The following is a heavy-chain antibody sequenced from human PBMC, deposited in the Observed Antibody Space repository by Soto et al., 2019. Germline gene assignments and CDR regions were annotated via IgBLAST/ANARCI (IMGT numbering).Heavy chain of an antibody. Sequence: GGSLRLSCEASGFTFSSYELSWVRQAPGKGLEWVSYISGSGSTTYYADSVKGRFTISRDNAKTSLYLQMNSLRAEDTAVYYCARALGILGVDFWGQGALVTVSS. CDR3: ARALGILGVDF. CDR2: ISGSGSTT. CDR1: GFTFSSYE. V-gene: IGHV3-48*03. D-gene: IGHD1-26*01. J-gene: IGHJ4*02.